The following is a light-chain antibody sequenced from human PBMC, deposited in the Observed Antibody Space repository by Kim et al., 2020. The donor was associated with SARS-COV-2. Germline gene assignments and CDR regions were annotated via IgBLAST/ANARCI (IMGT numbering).Light chain of an antibody. CDR1: QGIRSD. J-gene: IGKJ1*01. CDR3: LQHHAYPRT. V-gene: IGKV1-17*01. CDR2: GAS. Sequence: ASLGDRVTITCRASQGIRSDLGWYQQKPGRAPTRLIYGASTLESGVPSRFSGSGSGTEFTLTISSLQPEDFATYYCLQHHAYPRTFGQGTKVEVK.